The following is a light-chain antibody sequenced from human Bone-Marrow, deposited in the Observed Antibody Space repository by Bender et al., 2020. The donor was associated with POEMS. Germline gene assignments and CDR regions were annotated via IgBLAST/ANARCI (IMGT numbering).Light chain of an antibody. CDR3: AVWDDSLNGWV. CDR2: SSH. Sequence: QSVLTQPPSPSGTPAQRVTISCSGGSSNIGAHAVNWYLHLPGPAPKLLIYSSHRRPSEVPDRFSGSRPGTSASLAISGRQSEDEADYYCAVWDDSLNGWVFGGGTKLTVL. V-gene: IGLV1-44*01. J-gene: IGLJ3*02. CDR1: SSNIGAHA.